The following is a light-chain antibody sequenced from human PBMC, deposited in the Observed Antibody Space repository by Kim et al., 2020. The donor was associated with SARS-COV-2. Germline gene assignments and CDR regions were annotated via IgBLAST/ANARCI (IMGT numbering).Light chain of an antibody. J-gene: IGKJ5*01. V-gene: IGKV3-11*01. CDR3: QQRSNWPPIT. CDR1: QRVSTY. CDR2: DAS. Sequence: SPGEEADPPSRASQRVSTYLAWYQHKPGRAPRLLIYDASNRATGIPAKFSGSGSGTDFTLTISSLEPEDFAVYYCQQRSNWPPITFGQGTRLEIK.